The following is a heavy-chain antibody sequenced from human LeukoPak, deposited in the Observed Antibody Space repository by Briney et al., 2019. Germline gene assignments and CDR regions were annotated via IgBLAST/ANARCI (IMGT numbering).Heavy chain of an antibody. Sequence: GGSLRLSCAASGLNFSSRWMNWVRQAPGQGLEWVASIKEDGSEKHYVDSVKGRFTISRDNSKNTLYLQMDSLRAEDTAVYYCARDRAWNYFDYWGQGTLVTVSS. D-gene: IGHD3-3*01. CDR2: IKEDGSEK. V-gene: IGHV3-7*01. J-gene: IGHJ4*02. CDR1: GLNFSSRW. CDR3: ARDRAWNYFDY.